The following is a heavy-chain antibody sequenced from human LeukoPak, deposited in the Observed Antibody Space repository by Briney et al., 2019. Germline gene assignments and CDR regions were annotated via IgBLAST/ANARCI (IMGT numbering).Heavy chain of an antibody. Sequence: SETLSLTCTVSGGSISTYYWSWIRQPPGKGLQWIGYIYYSGSTNYNPSLKSRVTISVDTSKNQFSLKLSSVTAADAAVYYSARSQAYCSSTTCYVNWFDPWGQGTLVTVSS. CDR3: ARSQAYCSSTTCYVNWFDP. V-gene: IGHV4-59*01. CDR2: IYYSGST. J-gene: IGHJ5*02. CDR1: GGSISTYY. D-gene: IGHD2-2*01.